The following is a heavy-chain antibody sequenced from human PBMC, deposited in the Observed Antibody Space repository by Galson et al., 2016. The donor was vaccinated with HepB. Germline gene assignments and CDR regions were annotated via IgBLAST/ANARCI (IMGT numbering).Heavy chain of an antibody. CDR3: AKAPNPGTTLYPLDY. Sequence: SLRLSCAASGFTFSSYSMHWVRQAPGKGLEYVSGITRNGGRTYYTDPVKGRLTLSRDNSKNTLFLQMNSLKVEDTAVYYCAKAPNPGTTLYPLDYWGQGSLVTVSS. J-gene: IGHJ4*02. CDR2: ITRNGGRT. V-gene: IGHV3-64*04. D-gene: IGHD1-7*01. CDR1: GFTFSSYS.